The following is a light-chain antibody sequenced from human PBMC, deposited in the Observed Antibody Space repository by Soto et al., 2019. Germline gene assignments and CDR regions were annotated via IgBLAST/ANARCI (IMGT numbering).Light chain of an antibody. CDR3: QQYSSLPHT. CDR2: GIS. V-gene: IGKV3-20*01. J-gene: IGKJ2*01. CDR1: QSVTNRY. Sequence: ESVLTQSPGTLSLSPGERATLSCRASQSVTNRYFAWYQQRPGQAPRLLIYGISNRATGIPDRFSGSGSWTDFTLTISRLEPEDFVVYYCQQYSSLPHTLGQGTKLEVK.